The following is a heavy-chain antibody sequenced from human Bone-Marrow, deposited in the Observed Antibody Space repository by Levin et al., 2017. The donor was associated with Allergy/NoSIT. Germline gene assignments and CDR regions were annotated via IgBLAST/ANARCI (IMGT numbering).Heavy chain of an antibody. CDR2: IYSGGST. D-gene: IGHD3-10*01. CDR1: GFTVSSNY. Sequence: LSLTCAASGFTVSSNYMSWVRQAPGKGPEWVSVIYSGGSTYYADSVKGRFTISRDDSKNTLYLQMNSLRAEDTAVYYCARGWFGELLSHWGQGTLVTVSS. J-gene: IGHJ4*02. V-gene: IGHV3-53*01. CDR3: ARGWFGELLSH.